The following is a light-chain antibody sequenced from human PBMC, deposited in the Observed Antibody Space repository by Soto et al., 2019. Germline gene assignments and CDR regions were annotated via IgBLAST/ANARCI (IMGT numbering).Light chain of an antibody. CDR1: QSVSSY. CDR3: QQRSNWPHT. CDR2: DAS. J-gene: IGKJ2*01. V-gene: IGKV3-11*01. Sequence: EIVLTQSPATLSLSPGERATLSCRASQSVSSYLAWYQHKPGQAPRLLIYDASNRATGIPPRFSGSGSGTDFTLTISSLEPEDFAVYYCQQRSNWPHTFGPGTKLEIK.